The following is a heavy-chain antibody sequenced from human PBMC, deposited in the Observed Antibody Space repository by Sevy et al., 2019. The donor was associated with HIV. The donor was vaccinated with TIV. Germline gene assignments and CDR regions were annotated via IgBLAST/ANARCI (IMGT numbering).Heavy chain of an antibody. Sequence: GGSLRLSCAASGFTFSSYSMNWVRQAPGKGLEWVSSISSSSSYIYYADSVKGRFTISRDNAKNSLYLQMNSLRAEDTAVYYCARDQSISWHDFYVYWGQGTLVTDSS. CDR3: ARDQSISWHDFYVY. D-gene: IGHD1-1*01. CDR2: ISSSSSYI. CDR1: GFTFSSYS. J-gene: IGHJ4*02. V-gene: IGHV3-21*01.